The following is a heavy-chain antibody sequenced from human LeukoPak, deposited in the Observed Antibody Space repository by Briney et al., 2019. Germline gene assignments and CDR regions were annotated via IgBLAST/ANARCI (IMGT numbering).Heavy chain of an antibody. Sequence: SETLSLTCTVSGGSISSYYWSWIRQPPGKGLEWIGYIYYSGSTNYNPSLKSRVTISVDTSKNQFSLKLSSVPAADTAVYYCARTTPIAVAGTGGTSWFDPWGQGTLVTVSS. CDR2: IYYSGST. V-gene: IGHV4-59*01. J-gene: IGHJ5*02. CDR3: ARTTPIAVAGTGGTSWFDP. D-gene: IGHD6-19*01. CDR1: GGSISSYY.